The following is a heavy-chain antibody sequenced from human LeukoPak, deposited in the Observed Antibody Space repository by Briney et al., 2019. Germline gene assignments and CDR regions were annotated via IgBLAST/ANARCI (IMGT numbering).Heavy chain of an antibody. V-gene: IGHV4/OR15-8*02. CDR3: ARHFRLVVENWFDP. J-gene: IGHJ5*02. CDR2: IFQSGET. CDR1: GGSIISSNW. D-gene: IGHD2-21*01. Sequence: SETLSLTCTVSGGSIISSNWWGWIRQPPGKGLEWIGEIFQSGETDYNPSLRSRVIISINKSKNQFSLQLNSVTAADTAIYYCARHFRLVVENWFDPWGQGTLVTVSS.